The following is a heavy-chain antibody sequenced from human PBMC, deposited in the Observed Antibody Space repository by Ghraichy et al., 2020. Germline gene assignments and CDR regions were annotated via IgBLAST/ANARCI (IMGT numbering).Heavy chain of an antibody. D-gene: IGHD6-19*01. CDR2: FDPEDGET. CDR3: ATDPKQWLRTTFHAEYFQH. CDR1: GYTLTELS. V-gene: IGHV1-24*01. Sequence: ASVKVSCKVSGYTLTELSMHWVRQAPGKGLEWMGGFDPEDGETIYAQKFQGRVTMTEDTSTDTAYMELSSLRSEDTAVYYCATDPKQWLRTTFHAEYFQHWGQGTLVTVSS. J-gene: IGHJ1*01.